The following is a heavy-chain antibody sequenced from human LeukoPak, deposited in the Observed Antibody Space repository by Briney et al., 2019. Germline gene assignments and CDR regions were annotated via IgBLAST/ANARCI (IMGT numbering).Heavy chain of an antibody. V-gene: IGHV3-7*01. CDR1: GFTFRSYW. D-gene: IGHD1-26*01. Sequence: GGSLRLSCAASGFTFRSYWMSWVRQAPGKGLEWVANIKHDGSEQYYVDSVKGRFTLSRDNPKNSLYLQMNSLRAEDTAVYYCAKGQYSGSTYYFDYWGQGFLVTVSS. J-gene: IGHJ4*02. CDR2: IKHDGSEQ. CDR3: AKGQYSGSTYYFDY.